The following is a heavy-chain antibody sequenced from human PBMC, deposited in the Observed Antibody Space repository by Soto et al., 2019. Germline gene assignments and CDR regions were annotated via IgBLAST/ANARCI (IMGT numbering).Heavy chain of an antibody. J-gene: IGHJ4*02. CDR2: INSDGTRI. V-gene: IGHV3-74*01. D-gene: IGHD1-7*01. CDR3: ARAGDWNYVQDF. Sequence: EVQLVESGGGLVQPGWSLRLSCAASGFTFTNYRIHWVRQAPGKGLVWVARINSDGTRINYADSVKGRFTISRDNAKNTVFLHMNSLRDEASAVYFCARAGDWNYVQDFWGQGTLVTVSS. CDR1: GFTFTNYR.